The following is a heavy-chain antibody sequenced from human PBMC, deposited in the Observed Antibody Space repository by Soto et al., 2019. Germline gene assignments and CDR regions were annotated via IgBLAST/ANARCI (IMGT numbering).Heavy chain of an antibody. CDR3: ARHQAAAGTDY. Sequence: PSETLSLTCTVSGGSISSYYWSWIRQPPGKGLEWIGYIYYSGSTNYNPSLKSRVTISVDTSKNQFSLKLSSVTAADTAVYYCARHQAAAGTDYWGQGTLVTVSS. CDR2: IYYSGST. CDR1: GGSISSYY. D-gene: IGHD6-13*01. J-gene: IGHJ4*02. V-gene: IGHV4-59*08.